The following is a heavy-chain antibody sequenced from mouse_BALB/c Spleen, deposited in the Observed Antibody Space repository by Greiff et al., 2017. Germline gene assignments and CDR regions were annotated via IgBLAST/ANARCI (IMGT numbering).Heavy chain of an antibody. CDR2: ISSGGSYT. CDR3: AREDGNYSSYAMDY. Sequence: EVQRVESGGGLVKPGGSLKLSCAASGFTFSSYAMSWVRQSPEKRLEWVAEISSGGSYTYYPDTVTGRFTISRDNAKNTLYLEMSSLRSEDTAMYYCAREDGNYSSYAMDYWGQGTSVTVSS. CDR1: GFTFSSYA. D-gene: IGHD2-1*01. J-gene: IGHJ4*01. V-gene: IGHV5-9-4*01.